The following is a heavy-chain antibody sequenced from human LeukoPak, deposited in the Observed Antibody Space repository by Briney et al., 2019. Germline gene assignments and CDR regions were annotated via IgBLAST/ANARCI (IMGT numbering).Heavy chain of an antibody. V-gene: IGHV3-15*01. CDR2: IKSKTDGGTT. CDR1: GFTFSNAF. J-gene: IGHJ4*02. Sequence: GGSLRLSWAGSGFTFSNAFITWVRQAPGKGLEWVGRIKSKTDGGTTDYGAPVKGRFTIPRDDTKNTLYLQMNSLKTEDTAVYYCTTHPDYWGQGTLVTVSS. CDR3: TTHPDY.